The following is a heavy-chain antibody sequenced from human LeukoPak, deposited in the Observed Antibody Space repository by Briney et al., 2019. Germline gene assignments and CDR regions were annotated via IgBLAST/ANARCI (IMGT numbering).Heavy chain of an antibody. CDR1: GFTFSSYA. CDR3: AKDGGNSAFDI. CDR2: ISYDGSNK. V-gene: IGHV3-30*04. J-gene: IGHJ3*02. D-gene: IGHD4-23*01. Sequence: GGSLRLSCAASGFTFSSYAMHWVRQAPGKGLEWVAVISYDGSNKYYADSVKGRFTISRDNSKNTLYLQMNSLRAEDTAVYYCAKDGGNSAFDIWGQGTMVTVSS.